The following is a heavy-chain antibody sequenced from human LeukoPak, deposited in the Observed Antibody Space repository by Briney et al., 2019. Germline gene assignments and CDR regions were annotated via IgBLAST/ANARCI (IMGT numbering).Heavy chain of an antibody. CDR3: ARVPQGAGPYYYYGMDV. CDR1: GFTFSSYA. D-gene: IGHD6-19*01. CDR2: ISYDGSNK. J-gene: IGHJ6*02. V-gene: IGHV3-30-3*01. Sequence: HPGGSLRLSCAASGFTFSSYAMHWVRQAPGKGLEWVAVISYDGSNKYYADSVKGRFTISRDNSKNTLYLQMNSLRAEDTAVYYCARVPQGAGPYYYYGMDVWGQGTTVTVSS.